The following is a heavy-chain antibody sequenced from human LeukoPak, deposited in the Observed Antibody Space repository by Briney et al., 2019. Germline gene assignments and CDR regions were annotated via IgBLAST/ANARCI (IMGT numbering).Heavy chain of an antibody. V-gene: IGHV3-33*01. CDR3: VRGWGSNVYASAFDV. Sequence: GGSLRLSCAASGFTFSTYGMHWVRQAPGEGLEWVTLIWHDGSHKDYADSVKGRFTISRDNSKNTLYLQMNDLRAEDTAMYYCVRGWGSNVYASAFDVWGQGTMVTVSS. D-gene: IGHD3-16*01. CDR1: GFTFSTYG. CDR2: IWHDGSHK. J-gene: IGHJ3*01.